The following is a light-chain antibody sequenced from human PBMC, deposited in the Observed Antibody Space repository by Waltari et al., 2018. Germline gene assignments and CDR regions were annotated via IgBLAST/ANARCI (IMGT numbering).Light chain of an antibody. V-gene: IGLV1-44*01. CDR3: ATWDARLTAVL. CDR1: NSNIGSST. CDR2: SND. J-gene: IGLJ2*01. Sequence: QSVLTQPPSASGTPGQRVTISCSGSNSNIGSSTVIWYQRVPGTAPKLLIYSNDQRPSGVPDRFSGSKSGTSASLAISGLHSEDEADYYCATWDARLTAVLFGGGTKVTVL.